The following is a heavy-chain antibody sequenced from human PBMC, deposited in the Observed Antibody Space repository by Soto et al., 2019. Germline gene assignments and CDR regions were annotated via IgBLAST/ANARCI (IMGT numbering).Heavy chain of an antibody. V-gene: IGHV3-33*01. CDR2: IWYDGSNK. CDR3: ARRGSYSSSWYQIDP. CDR1: GFTFSSYG. D-gene: IGHD6-13*01. J-gene: IGHJ5*02. Sequence: GGSLRLSCAASGFTFSSYGMHWVRQAPGKGLEWVAVIWYDGSNKYYADSVKGRFTISRDNSKNSLYLQMNSLRDEDTAVYYCARRGSYSSSWYQIDPWGQGT.